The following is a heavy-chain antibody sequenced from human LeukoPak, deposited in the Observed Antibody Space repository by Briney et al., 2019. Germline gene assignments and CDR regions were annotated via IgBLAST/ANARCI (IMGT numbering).Heavy chain of an antibody. Sequence: PGGSLRLSCAASGFTFDDYAMHWVRQAPGKGLEWVSVISWNSGSIGYADSVKGRFTISRDNAKNSLYLQMNSLRAEDTALYCCAKDLPPYCSGGSCPLNNWGQGTLVAVSS. D-gene: IGHD2-15*01. CDR2: ISWNSGSI. CDR3: AKDLPPYCSGGSCPLNN. V-gene: IGHV3-9*01. CDR1: GFTFDDYA. J-gene: IGHJ4*02.